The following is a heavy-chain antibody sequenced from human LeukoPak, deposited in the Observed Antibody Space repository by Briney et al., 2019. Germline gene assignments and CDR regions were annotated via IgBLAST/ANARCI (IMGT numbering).Heavy chain of an antibody. D-gene: IGHD6-19*01. J-gene: IGHJ4*02. CDR1: GFTFDDYA. CDR3: AKDSFREGYRSGWWAY. CDR2: ISWNSGSI. Sequence: GRSLRLSCAASGFTFDDYAMHWVRQAPGKGLEWVSGISWNSGSIGYADSVKGRFTISRDNAKNSLYLQMNSLRAEDTALFYCAKDSFREGYRSGWWAYWGKGPLVTVPS. V-gene: IGHV3-9*01.